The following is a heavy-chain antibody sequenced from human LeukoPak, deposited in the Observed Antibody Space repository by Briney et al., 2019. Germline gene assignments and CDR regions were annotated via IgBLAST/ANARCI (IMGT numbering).Heavy chain of an antibody. Sequence: SETLSLTCAVYGGSFSGYYWSWIRQPPGNGLEWIGEINHSGSTNYNPSLKGRVTISVDTSKNQFSLKLSSVTAADTAVYYCARGYYGSGSYHWFDRWGQGTLVTVSS. CDR1: GGSFSGYY. V-gene: IGHV4-34*01. CDR2: INHSGST. J-gene: IGHJ5*02. D-gene: IGHD3-10*01. CDR3: ARGYYGSGSYHWFDR.